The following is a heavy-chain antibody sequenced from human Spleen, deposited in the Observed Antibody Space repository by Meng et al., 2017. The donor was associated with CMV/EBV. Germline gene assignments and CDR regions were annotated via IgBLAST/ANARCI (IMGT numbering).Heavy chain of an antibody. D-gene: IGHD3-22*01. CDR1: GFTVISNY. CDR2: IYSGGSST. J-gene: IGHJ4*02. Sequence: LSLTCAASGFTVISNYMSWVRQAPGKGLECVSVIYSGGSSTYYADSVKGRFTISRDNSKNTLYLQMNSLRAEDTAVYYCAKNPGYYDSTPFDYWGQGTLVTVSS. V-gene: IGHV3-23*03. CDR3: AKNPGYYDSTPFDY.